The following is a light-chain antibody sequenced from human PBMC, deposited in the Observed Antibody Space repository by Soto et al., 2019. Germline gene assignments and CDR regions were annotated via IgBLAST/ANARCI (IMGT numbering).Light chain of an antibody. CDR3: QQFDYLPIT. V-gene: IGKV1-33*01. Sequence: DIQMTQSPSSLSASVGDRVTITCQASQDIRKYLNWYQQTPGKAPNLLIHDVSSLQTGVPSRFSGSGSNTNFTFTINSLQPEDVATYYCQQFDYLPITFGQGTRLEIK. CDR1: QDIRKY. CDR2: DVS. J-gene: IGKJ5*01.